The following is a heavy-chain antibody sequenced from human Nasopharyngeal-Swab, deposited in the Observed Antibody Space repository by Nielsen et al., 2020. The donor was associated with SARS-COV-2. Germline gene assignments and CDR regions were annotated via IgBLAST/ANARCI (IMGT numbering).Heavy chain of an antibody. J-gene: IGHJ6*02. V-gene: IGHV3-48*02. Sequence: GESLKISCAASGFTFSSYSMNWVRQAPGKGLEWVSYISSSSSTIYYADSVKCRFTISRDNAKNSLYLQMNSLRDEDTAVYYCARDVYDFWSGYPLNHYYYYGMDVWGQGTTVTVSS. CDR1: GFTFSSYS. CDR2: ISSSSSTI. CDR3: ARDVYDFWSGYPLNHYYYYGMDV. D-gene: IGHD3-3*01.